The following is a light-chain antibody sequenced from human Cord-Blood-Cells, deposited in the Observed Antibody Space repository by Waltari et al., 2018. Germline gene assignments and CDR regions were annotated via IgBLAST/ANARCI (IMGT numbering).Light chain of an antibody. V-gene: IGLV2-11*01. CDR2: DVS. J-gene: IGLJ1*01. CDR1: SSDVGGYNY. Sequence: QSALTQPRSVSGSPGQSVTISCTGTSSDVGGYNYFSWYQQHPGKAPKLRIYDVSKRPSGVPERCSGYKSGNTASLTSSGLKAEDEADYYCGAYAGSYTFDVFGTGTKVTVL. CDR3: GAYAGSYTFDV.